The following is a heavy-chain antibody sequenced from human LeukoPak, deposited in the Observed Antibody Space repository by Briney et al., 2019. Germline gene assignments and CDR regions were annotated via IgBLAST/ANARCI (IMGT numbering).Heavy chain of an antibody. D-gene: IGHD3-10*01. V-gene: IGHV1-2*02. CDR3: ARELSMVGGVPGGGFQH. CDR1: DYTLSGHY. J-gene: IGHJ1*01. Sequence: ASVKVSCKASDYTLSGHYMHWVRQAPGQGLEWMGWINPNSGGTIYVQNVQGRVTMTRDTSGTTVYMDLSSLRSDDTAVYYCARELSMVGGVPGGGFQHWGQGTLVIVSS. CDR2: INPNSGGT.